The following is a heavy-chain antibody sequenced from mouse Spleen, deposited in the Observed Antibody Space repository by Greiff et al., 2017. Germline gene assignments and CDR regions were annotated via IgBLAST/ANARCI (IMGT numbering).Heavy chain of an antibody. D-gene: IGHD2-1*01. CDR3: ARGDLHDPD. Sequence: VQLQQPGAELVRPGTSVKLSCKASGYTFTSYWMHWVKQRPGQGLEWIGVIDPSDSYTNYNQKFKGKATLTVDPSSSTAYMQLSSLTSEDSAVYYCARGDLHDPDWGQGTLVTVSA. CDR2: IDPSDSYT. J-gene: IGHJ3*01. V-gene: IGHV1-59*01. CDR1: GYTFTSYW.